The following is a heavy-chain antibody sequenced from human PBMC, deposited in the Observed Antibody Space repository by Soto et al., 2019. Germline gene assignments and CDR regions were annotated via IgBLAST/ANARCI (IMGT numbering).Heavy chain of an antibody. CDR2: ITSSGVTM. Sequence: PGGSLRLSCAASGFTFSTHSMNWVRQAPGKGLEWISYITSSGVTMYADSVKGRFTISRDNAKNSLYLQMNSLRAEDTAVYFCVGEVGFQLIYWGQGTLVTGLL. V-gene: IGHV3-48*01. CDR3: VGEVGFQLIY. CDR1: GFTFSTHS. J-gene: IGHJ4*02. D-gene: IGHD2-2*01.